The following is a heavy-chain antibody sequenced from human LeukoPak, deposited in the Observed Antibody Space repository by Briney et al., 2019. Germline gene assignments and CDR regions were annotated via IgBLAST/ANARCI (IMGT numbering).Heavy chain of an antibody. CDR3: ARELTIFGVVIQEAPNY. V-gene: IGHV3-72*01. J-gene: IGHJ4*02. CDR1: GFTFSDHY. CDR2: SRNKANSYTT. D-gene: IGHD3-3*01. Sequence: GGSLRLSCAASGFTFSDHYIDWVRQAPGKGLQWVGRSRNKANSYTTEYAASVKGRFIISRDDSESSLYLQMNSLRAEDTAVYYCARELTIFGVVIQEAPNYWGQGTLVTVSS.